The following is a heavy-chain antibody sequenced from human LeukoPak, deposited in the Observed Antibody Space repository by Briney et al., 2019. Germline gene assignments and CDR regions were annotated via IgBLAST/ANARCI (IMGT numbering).Heavy chain of an antibody. Sequence: KPSETLSLTCTVSGGSISSSSYYWGWIRQPPGKGLEWIVSIYYSGSTYYNPSLKSRVTISVDTSKNQFSLKLSSVTAADTAVYYCARQSGYCSSTSCYAWFDPWGQGTLVTVSS. D-gene: IGHD2-2*01. CDR3: ARQSGYCSSTSCYAWFDP. J-gene: IGHJ5*02. CDR1: GGSISSSSYY. CDR2: IYYSGST. V-gene: IGHV4-39*01.